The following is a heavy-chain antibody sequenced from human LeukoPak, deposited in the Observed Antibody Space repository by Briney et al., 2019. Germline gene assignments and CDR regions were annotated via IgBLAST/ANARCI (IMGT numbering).Heavy chain of an antibody. CDR1: GFTVSSNY. Sequence: PGGSLRLSCAASGFTVSSNYMNWVRQAPGKGLERVSVIYTGGSTYYADSVKGRFIISRDNSKNMLYLQMNSLRAEDTAVYYCARVDRGYNSHLDYWGQGTLVTVSS. CDR2: IYTGGST. D-gene: IGHD5-24*01. J-gene: IGHJ4*02. CDR3: ARVDRGYNSHLDY. V-gene: IGHV3-66*01.